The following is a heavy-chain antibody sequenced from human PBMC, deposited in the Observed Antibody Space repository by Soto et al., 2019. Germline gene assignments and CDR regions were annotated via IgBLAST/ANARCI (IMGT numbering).Heavy chain of an antibody. CDR2: IYHSGST. CDR3: ARVKNTMVRGVPFWFDP. V-gene: IGHV4-30-2*01. CDR1: GGSISSGGYS. D-gene: IGHD3-10*01. J-gene: IGHJ5*02. Sequence: SETLSLTCAVSGGSISSGGYSWSWIRQPPGKGLEWIGYIYHSGSTYYNPSLKSRVTISVDRSKNQFSLKLSSVTAADTAVYYCARVKNTMVRGVPFWFDPWGQGTLVTVSS.